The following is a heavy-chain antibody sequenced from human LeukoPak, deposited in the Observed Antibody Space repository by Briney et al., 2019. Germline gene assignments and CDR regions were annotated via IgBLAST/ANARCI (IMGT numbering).Heavy chain of an antibody. V-gene: IGHV4-4*07. CDR2: LSASGST. J-gene: IGHJ5*02. CDR1: PDPVTGYF. Sequence: PSETLSLTCNIPPDPVTGYFWSWIRHPAGKRPEWIGRLSASGSTKSNPSLQSRLTMSLDKSKRQFSLNLMSVTAADTAIYYCARGGGDYVGWFDPWGQGTLVIVSS. CDR3: ARGGGDYVGWFDP. D-gene: IGHD2-21*02.